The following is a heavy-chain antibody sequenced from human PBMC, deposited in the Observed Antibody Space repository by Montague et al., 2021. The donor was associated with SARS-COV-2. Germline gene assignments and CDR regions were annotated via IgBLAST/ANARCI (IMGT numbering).Heavy chain of an antibody. CDR3: ARGRAVTTFYYYYYGMDV. CDR2: IYSSGST. V-gene: IGHV4-59*12. J-gene: IGHJ6*02. CDR1: GAPMSGSY. D-gene: IGHD4-17*01. Sequence: SETLSLTCTVSGAPMSGSYWGWVRQPPGKGPEWIGNIYSSGSTHYNPSLKSRVTISVDTSKSQFSLRLSSVTAADTAVYYCARGRAVTTFYYYYYGMDVWGQGTTVTVSS.